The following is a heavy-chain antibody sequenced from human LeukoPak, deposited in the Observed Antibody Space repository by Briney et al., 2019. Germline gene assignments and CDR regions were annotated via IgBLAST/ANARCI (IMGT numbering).Heavy chain of an antibody. CDR1: GFTFSDYY. Sequence: PGGSLRLSCAASGFTFSDYYMSWIRQAPGKGLEWVSYISSSGSTIYYADSVKGRFTISRDNAKNSLYLQMNSLRAEDTALYYCAKSSAVASGPDYWGQGTLVTVSS. CDR2: ISSSGSTI. CDR3: AKSSAVASGPDY. D-gene: IGHD6-19*01. V-gene: IGHV3-11*01. J-gene: IGHJ4*02.